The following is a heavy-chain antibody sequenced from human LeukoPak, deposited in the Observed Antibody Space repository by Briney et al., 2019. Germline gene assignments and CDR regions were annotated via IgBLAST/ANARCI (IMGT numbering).Heavy chain of an antibody. CDR1: GGTFSSYA. CDR2: IIPIFGTA. Sequence: GASVKVSCKASGGTFSSYAISWVRQAPGQGLEWMGGIIPIFGTANYAQKFQGRVTITADESTSTAYMELSSLRSEDTAVYYCARAQIGALGGRTSIDYWGQGTLVTVSS. D-gene: IGHD4-23*01. J-gene: IGHJ4*02. CDR3: ARAQIGALGGRTSIDY. V-gene: IGHV1-69*13.